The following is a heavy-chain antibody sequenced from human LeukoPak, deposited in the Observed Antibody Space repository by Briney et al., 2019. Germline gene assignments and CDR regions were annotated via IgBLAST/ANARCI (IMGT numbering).Heavy chain of an antibody. D-gene: IGHD6-19*01. CDR3: AGRGIAVADYPY. J-gene: IGHJ4*02. CDR1: GGSISSYY. CDR2: TYYSGST. V-gene: IGHV4-59*08. Sequence: SETLPLTCTVSGGSISSYYWSWIRQPPGKGLEWIGYTYYSGSTNYNPSLKSRVTISVDTSKNQFSLKLSSVTAADTAVYYCAGRGIAVADYPYWGQGTLVTVSS.